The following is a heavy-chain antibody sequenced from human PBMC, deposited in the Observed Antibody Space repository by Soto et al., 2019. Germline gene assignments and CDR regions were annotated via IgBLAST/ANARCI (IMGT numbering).Heavy chain of an antibody. CDR3: AKDQDYGGNYYYYGMDV. Sequence: PGGSLRLSCAASGFTFSSYAMSWVRQAPGKGLEWVSAISGSGGSTYYADSVKGRFTISRDNSKNTLYLQMNSLRAEDTAVYYCAKDQDYGGNYYYYGMDVWGQGTTVTVSS. D-gene: IGHD4-17*01. CDR1: GFTFSSYA. CDR2: ISGSGGST. J-gene: IGHJ6*02. V-gene: IGHV3-23*01.